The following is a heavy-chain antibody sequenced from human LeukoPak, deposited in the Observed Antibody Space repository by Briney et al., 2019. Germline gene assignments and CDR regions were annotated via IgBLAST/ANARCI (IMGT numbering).Heavy chain of an antibody. CDR2: INTNTGNP. D-gene: IGHD2-2*01. V-gene: IGHV7-4-1*02. CDR3: ARQGPGYCGSTRCYGVGH. Sequence: ASVKVSCKASGYTFTSYAMNWVRQAPGQGLEWMGWINTNTGNPTYAQGFTGRFVFSLDTSVSTAYLQISGLKVEDTAVYYCARQGPGYCGSTRCYGVGHWGQGTLVTVSS. CDR1: GYTFTSYA. J-gene: IGHJ4*02.